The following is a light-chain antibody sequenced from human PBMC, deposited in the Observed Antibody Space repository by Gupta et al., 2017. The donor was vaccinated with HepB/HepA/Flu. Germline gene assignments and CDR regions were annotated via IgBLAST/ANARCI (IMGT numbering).Light chain of an antibody. CDR1: QSISIY. CDR2: AAS. V-gene: IGKV1-39*01. CDR3: QQSYSTPLT. J-gene: IGKJ4*01. Sequence: DIQMTQSPSSLSASVGDRVTITCRPSQSISIYFNWYQQKAGKAPKLLIYAASSLQSGVPSRFSGSGSGTDFTLTISSLQPEDFATYYCQQSYSTPLTFGGGTKVEIK.